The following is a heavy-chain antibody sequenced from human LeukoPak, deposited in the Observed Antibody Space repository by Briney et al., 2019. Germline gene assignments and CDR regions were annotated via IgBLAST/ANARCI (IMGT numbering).Heavy chain of an antibody. CDR2: MNPNNGNT. V-gene: IGHV1-8*03. J-gene: IGHJ4*02. D-gene: IGHD2-2*01. Sequence: GASVKVSCKASGYTFTNFDINWVRQATGQGLEWMAWMNPNNGNTGNAQKFQGRVTITWDSSISTAYMELSSLRSEDTAVYYCARDVGSTSCYDWGQGTLVTVSS. CDR1: GYTFTNFD. CDR3: ARDVGSTSCYD.